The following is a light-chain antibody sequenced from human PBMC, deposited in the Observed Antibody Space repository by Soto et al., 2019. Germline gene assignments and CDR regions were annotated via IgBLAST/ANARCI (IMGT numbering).Light chain of an antibody. V-gene: IGKV1-39*01. Sequence: DFPVTQSPSSLSASVGDRVTISCRASLSITNYLNWYQQKPGNAPKLLIYAASILQSGVPSRFSGSGFGTDFTLIISSLQPEDFATYYCQQSYSTPHTFGPGTKVDI. CDR1: LSITNY. CDR2: AAS. J-gene: IGKJ2*01. CDR3: QQSYSTPHT.